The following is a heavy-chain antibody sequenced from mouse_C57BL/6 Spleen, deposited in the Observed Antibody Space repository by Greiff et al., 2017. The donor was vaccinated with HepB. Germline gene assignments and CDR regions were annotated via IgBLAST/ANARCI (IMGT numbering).Heavy chain of an antibody. Sequence: QVQLQQPGAELVMPGASVKLSCKASGYTFTSYWMHWVKQRPGQGLEWIGEIDPSDSYTNYNQKFKGKSTLTVDKSSSTAYMQLSSLTSEDSAVYYCARKGATVGDFDVWGTGTTVTVSS. J-gene: IGHJ1*03. CDR1: GYTFTSYW. CDR3: ARKGATVGDFDV. V-gene: IGHV1-69*01. D-gene: IGHD1-1*01. CDR2: IDPSDSYT.